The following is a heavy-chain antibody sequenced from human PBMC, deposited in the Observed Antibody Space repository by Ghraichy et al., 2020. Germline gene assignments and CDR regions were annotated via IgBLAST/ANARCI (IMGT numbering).Heavy chain of an antibody. CDR3: ARGNFRVRGYSYGTATHYYYYGMDV. J-gene: IGHJ6*01. CDR2: INHSGST. V-gene: IGHV4-34*01. CDR1: RSDVNTYD. D-gene: IGHD5-18*01. Sequence: SQTLSLTCRKHRSDVNTYDLKSRLRPSYNVLWLIEKINHSGSTNYNPSLKSRVTISVDTSKNQFSLKLSSVTAADTAVYYCARGNFRVRGYSYGTATHYYYYGMDV.